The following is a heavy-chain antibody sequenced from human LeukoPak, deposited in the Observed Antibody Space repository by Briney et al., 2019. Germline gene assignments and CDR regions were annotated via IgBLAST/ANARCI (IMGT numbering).Heavy chain of an antibody. CDR1: GYTFTSYG. CDR2: ISAYNGNT. CDR3: ARGGSGSYYSRNWFDP. D-gene: IGHD3-10*01. J-gene: IGHJ5*02. V-gene: IGHV1-18*01. Sequence: ASVKVSCKASGYTFTSYGISWVRQAPGQGLEWMGWISAYNGNTNYAQKLQGRVTMTRDTSTSTVYMELSSLRSEDTAVYYCARGGSGSYYSRNWFDPWGQGTLVTVSS.